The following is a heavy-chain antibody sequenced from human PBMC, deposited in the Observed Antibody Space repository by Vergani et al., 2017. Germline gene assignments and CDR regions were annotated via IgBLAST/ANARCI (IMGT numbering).Heavy chain of an antibody. CDR1: GFTFSSYG. Sequence: QVQLVESGGGVVQPGRSLRLSCAASGFTFSSYGMHWVRQAPGKGLEWVAVISYDGSNKYYADSVKGRFTISRDNYKNTLYLQMNSLRAEDTAVYYCAKDDNDIAAAGYVDYWGQGTLVTVSS. CDR2: ISYDGSNK. CDR3: AKDDNDIAAAGYVDY. D-gene: IGHD6-13*01. J-gene: IGHJ4*02. V-gene: IGHV3-30*18.